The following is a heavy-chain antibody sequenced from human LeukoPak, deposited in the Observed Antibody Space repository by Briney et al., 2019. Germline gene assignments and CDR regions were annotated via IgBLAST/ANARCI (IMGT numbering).Heavy chain of an antibody. D-gene: IGHD6-6*01. CDR3: ARGGTWPSSAGYYYYYGMDV. Sequence: ASVKVSCKASGYTFTSYAMHWVRQAPGQRLEWMGWINAGTGDTKYSQKLQGRVTITRDTSASTSYMELSSLRSEDTAVYYCARGGTWPSSAGYYYYYGMDVWGQGTTVTVSS. V-gene: IGHV1-3*01. CDR1: GYTFTSYA. J-gene: IGHJ6*02. CDR2: INAGTGDT.